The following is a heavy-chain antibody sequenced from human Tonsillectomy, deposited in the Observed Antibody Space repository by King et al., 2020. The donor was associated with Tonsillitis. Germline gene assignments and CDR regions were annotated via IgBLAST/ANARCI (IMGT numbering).Heavy chain of an antibody. Sequence: QVQLVESGGGVVQPGRSLRLSCAASRFTFSSYAMHWVRQAPGKGLEWVAVLSYDGSNKYYADSVKGRFTISRDNSKNTLYLQMNSLRAEDTAVYYCARDGDSWRDVYDPYFDYWGQGTLVTVSS. CDR2: LSYDGSNK. CDR1: RFTFSSYA. J-gene: IGHJ4*02. CDR3: ARDGDSWRDVYDPYFDY. D-gene: IGHD5/OR15-5a*01. V-gene: IGHV3-30-3*01.